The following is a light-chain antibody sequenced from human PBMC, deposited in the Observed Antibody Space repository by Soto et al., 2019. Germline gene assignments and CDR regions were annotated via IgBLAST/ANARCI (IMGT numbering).Light chain of an antibody. Sequence: DIQMTQSPSSLSASVGDRVTITCRASQGVSAYLLWYQQRQGRAPRLLIYSASSLLSGVPSRFSGSGSGTIFTLTISRLQPEDFATYYCQQSYRTPHTFGQGTKLETK. V-gene: IGKV1-39*01. CDR3: QQSYRTPHT. J-gene: IGKJ2*01. CDR2: SAS. CDR1: QGVSAY.